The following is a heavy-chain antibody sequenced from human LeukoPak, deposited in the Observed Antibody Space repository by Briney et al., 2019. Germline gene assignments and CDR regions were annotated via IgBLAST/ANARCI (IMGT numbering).Heavy chain of an antibody. Sequence: ASVKVSCKASGYSFTGYYMHWVRQAPGQGLEWMGWINPNSGDTKYAQKFQGRVTMTRDTSISTAYMELTRLRSDDTAVYYCARRDGEFDNWFDPWGQGTLVTVSS. J-gene: IGHJ5*02. D-gene: IGHD7-27*01. CDR1: GYSFTGYY. V-gene: IGHV1-2*02. CDR3: ARRDGEFDNWFDP. CDR2: INPNSGDT.